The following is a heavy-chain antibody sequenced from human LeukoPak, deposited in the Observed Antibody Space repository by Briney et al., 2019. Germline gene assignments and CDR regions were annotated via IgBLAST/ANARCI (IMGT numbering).Heavy chain of an antibody. CDR1: GYSISSGYY. CDR2: IYHSGST. J-gene: IGHJ4*02. D-gene: IGHD2-2*01. CDR3: ARSFSAMAFFDY. Sequence: PSETLSLTCTVSGYSISSGYYWGWIRQPPGKGLEWIGSIYHSGSTYYNPSLKSRVAISVDTSKNQFSLKLSSVTAADTAVYYCARSFSAMAFFDYWGQGTLVTVSS. V-gene: IGHV4-38-2*02.